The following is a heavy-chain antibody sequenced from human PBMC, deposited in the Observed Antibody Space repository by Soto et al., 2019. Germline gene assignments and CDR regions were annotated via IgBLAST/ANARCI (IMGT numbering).Heavy chain of an antibody. CDR2: ASYSGKT. CDR1: GGSISSRSYD. J-gene: IGHJ5*02. Sequence: SETLSLTCTVSGGSISSRSYDWGWIRQSPGQGLELIASASYSGKTYYNPSLKSRVTISVDTSRTQFSLKLTSVTAADTSFFYFARQAMTSVTNNWFDPWGQGTQVTVSS. CDR3: ARQAMTSVTNNWFDP. V-gene: IGHV4-39*01. D-gene: IGHD4-17*01.